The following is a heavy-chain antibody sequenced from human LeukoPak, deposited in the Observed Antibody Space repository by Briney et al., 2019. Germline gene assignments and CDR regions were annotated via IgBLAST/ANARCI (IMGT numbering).Heavy chain of an antibody. CDR3: ARGRPIPTRRITMVRGVITDYFDY. CDR1: GYTFTGYY. V-gene: IGHV1-2*02. Sequence: GASVNVSCKASGYTFTGYYMHWVRQAPGQGLEWMGWINPNSGGTNYAQKFQGRVTMTRDTSISTAYMELSRLRSDDTAVYYCARGRPIPTRRITMVRGVITDYFDYWGQGTLVTVSS. J-gene: IGHJ4*02. CDR2: INPNSGGT. D-gene: IGHD3-10*01.